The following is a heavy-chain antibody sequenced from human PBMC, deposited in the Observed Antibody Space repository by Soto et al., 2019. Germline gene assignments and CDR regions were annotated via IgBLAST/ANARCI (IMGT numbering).Heavy chain of an antibody. D-gene: IGHD1-26*01. Sequence: QVQLVESGGGVVQPGRSLRLSCAASGFTFSSYGMHWVRQAPGKGLEWVAVIWYDGSNKYYADSVKGRFTISRDNSKNTLYLQMNSLRAEDTAVYYCARALGWLLRDAFDIWGQGTMVTVSS. CDR2: IWYDGSNK. CDR3: ARALGWLLRDAFDI. J-gene: IGHJ3*02. CDR1: GFTFSSYG. V-gene: IGHV3-33*01.